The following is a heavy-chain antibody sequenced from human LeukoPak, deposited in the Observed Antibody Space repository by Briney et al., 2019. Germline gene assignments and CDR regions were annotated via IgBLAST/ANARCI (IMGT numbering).Heavy chain of an antibody. D-gene: IGHD3-22*01. CDR1: GGSISSGSYY. J-gene: IGHJ4*02. V-gene: IGHV4-39*01. Sequence: SQTLSLTCTVSGGSISSGSYYWGWIRQPPGKGLEWIGSIYYSGSTYYNPSLKSRVTISVDTSKNQFSLKLSSVTAADTAVYYCARQGGITMIVVVNYFDYWGQGTLVTVSS. CDR3: ARQGGITMIVVVNYFDY. CDR2: IYYSGST.